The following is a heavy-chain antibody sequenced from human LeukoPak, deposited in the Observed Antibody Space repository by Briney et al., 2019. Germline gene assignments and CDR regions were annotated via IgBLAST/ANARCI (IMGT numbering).Heavy chain of an antibody. D-gene: IGHD4-11*01. J-gene: IGHJ4*02. V-gene: IGHV1-69*13. CDR1: GGTFSSYA. Sequence: GASVKVSCKASGGTFSSYAISWVRQAPGQGLEWMGGIIPIFGTANYAQKFQGRVTITADESTSTAYMELSSLGSEDTAVYYCARVGGVTTFSHFDYWGQGTLVTVSS. CDR3: ARVGGVTTFSHFDY. CDR2: IIPIFGTA.